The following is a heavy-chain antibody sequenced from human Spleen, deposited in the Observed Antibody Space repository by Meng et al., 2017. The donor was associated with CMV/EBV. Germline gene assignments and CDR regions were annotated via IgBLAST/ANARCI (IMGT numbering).Heavy chain of an antibody. Sequence: GGSLRLSCVASGFIFSNYSMNWVRQAPGKGLEWVSYISGRSITTYYSDSVKGRFTISRANAKNSLYLQMNSLRAEDTAVYYCARDSGIGYCRSTVCSDFDYWGQGILVTVSS. D-gene: IGHD2-2*01. CDR2: ISGRSITT. V-gene: IGHV3-48*04. CDR3: ARDSGIGYCRSTVCSDFDY. J-gene: IGHJ4*02. CDR1: GFIFSNYS.